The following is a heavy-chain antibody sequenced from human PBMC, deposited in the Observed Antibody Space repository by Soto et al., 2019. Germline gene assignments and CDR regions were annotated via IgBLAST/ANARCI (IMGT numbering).Heavy chain of an antibody. D-gene: IGHD3-3*01. CDR2: FDPEDGEA. CDR3: AKPGYYDFWSGRKGYYYGMDV. Sequence: ASVKVSCKVSGSTLTELSMHWVRQAPGKGLEWMGGFDPEDGEAIYAQKFQGRVTMTEDTSTDTAYMELSSLRSEDTAVYYCAKPGYYDFWSGRKGYYYGMDVWGQGTTVTVAS. CDR1: GSTLTELS. J-gene: IGHJ6*02. V-gene: IGHV1-24*01.